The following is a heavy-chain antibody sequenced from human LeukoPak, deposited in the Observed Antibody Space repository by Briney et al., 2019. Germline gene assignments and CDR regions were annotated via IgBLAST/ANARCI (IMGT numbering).Heavy chain of an antibody. D-gene: IGHD3-10*01. CDR2: IYYSGST. V-gene: IGHV4-59*01. CDR3: ARGTRVHAFDI. J-gene: IGHJ3*02. CDR1: GGSISSYY. Sequence: SETLSLTCTVSGGSISSYYWSWIRQPPGKGLEWIGYIYYSGSTNYNPSLKSRVTISVDTSKNQFSLKLSSVTAADTAVYYCARGTRVHAFDIWGQGTMVTVSS.